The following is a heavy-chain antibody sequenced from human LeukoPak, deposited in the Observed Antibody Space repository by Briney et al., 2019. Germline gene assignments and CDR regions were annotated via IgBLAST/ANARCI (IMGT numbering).Heavy chain of an antibody. J-gene: IGHJ4*02. CDR1: GGSFSGYY. CDR3: ARGGDYYDSSGYYHFDY. CDR2: INHSGST. D-gene: IGHD3-22*01. V-gene: IGHV4-34*01. Sequence: SETLSLTCVVYGGSFSGYYWSWIRQPPGQGLEWIGEINHSGSTIYNPSLKCRVTISVDTSNNQFSLKLSSVTAADTAVYYCARGGDYYDSSGYYHFDYWGQGTLVTVSS.